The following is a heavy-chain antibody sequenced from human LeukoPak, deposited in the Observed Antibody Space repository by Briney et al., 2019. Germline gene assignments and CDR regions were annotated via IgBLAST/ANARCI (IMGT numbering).Heavy chain of an antibody. V-gene: IGHV3-7*05. CDR2: INHDGTDK. CDR1: GFTSTSYW. CDR3: AREDWGPRFDP. Sequence: PGGSLRLSCAASGFTSTSYWMTWVRQAPGKGLHWVANINHDGTDKNYADSVKGRFTISRDNAKRSVFLQMNSLRAEGPGLYYCAREDWGPRFDPRGQGTLVTVSS. J-gene: IGHJ5*02. D-gene: IGHD7-27*01.